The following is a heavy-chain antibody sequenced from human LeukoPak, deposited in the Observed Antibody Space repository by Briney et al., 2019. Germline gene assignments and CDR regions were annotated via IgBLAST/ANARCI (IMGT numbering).Heavy chain of an antibody. CDR1: GFTFTSYG. Sequence: GGSLKLSCRASGFTFTSYGMSWVRQAPGQGLEWVGNIIEYGSETTYVDSVKGRFTISRDNAKNSVSLQMHGLRVEDTAVYYCARHRWHGLDIWGHGTMVTVYS. V-gene: IGHV3-7*01. J-gene: IGHJ3*02. CDR3: ARHRWHGLDI. D-gene: IGHD4-23*01. CDR2: IIEYGSET.